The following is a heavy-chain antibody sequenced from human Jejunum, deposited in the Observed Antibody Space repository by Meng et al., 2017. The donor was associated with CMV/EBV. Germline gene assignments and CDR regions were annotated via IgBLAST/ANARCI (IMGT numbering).Heavy chain of an antibody. J-gene: IGHJ4*02. CDR3: ARDLTGIRDY. D-gene: IGHD2-8*02. V-gene: IGHV3-30*02. CDR2: IRFDGGNK. CDR1: GFTFSNYG. Sequence: QVQLVESGGGVVQPGGSLRLSCASSGFTFSNYGMYWVRQAPAKGLEWVAYIRFDGGNKQNADSVKGRFTISRDNAKNTLYLQMNSLRAGDSAVYYCARDLTGIRDYWGQGTLVTVSS.